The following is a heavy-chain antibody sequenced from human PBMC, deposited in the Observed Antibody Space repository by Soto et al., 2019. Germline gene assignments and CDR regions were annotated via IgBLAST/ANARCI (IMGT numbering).Heavy chain of an antibody. CDR2: IYYSGST. CDR3: ARSDYDFLTGPIDY. D-gene: IGHD3-9*01. V-gene: IGHV4-30-4*01. CDR1: GGSISSGDYY. J-gene: IGHJ4*02. Sequence: SETLSLTCTVSGGSISSGDYYWSWIRQPPGKGLEWIGYIYYSGSTYYNPSLKSRVTISVDTSKNQFSLKLSSVTAADRAVYYFARSDYDFLTGPIDYWGQETLVTVSS.